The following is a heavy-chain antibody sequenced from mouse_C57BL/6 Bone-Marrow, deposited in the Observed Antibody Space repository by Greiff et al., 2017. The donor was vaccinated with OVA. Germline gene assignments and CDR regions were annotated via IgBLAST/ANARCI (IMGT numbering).Heavy chain of an antibody. J-gene: IGHJ2*01. Sequence: EVKLVESGGGLVQPGGSLSLSCAASGFTFTDYYMSWVRQPPGKALEWLGFIRNKANGYTTEYSASVKGRFTISRDNSQSILYLQMNALRAEDSATYYCARYQYYAPYYFDYWGQGTTLTVSS. D-gene: IGHD1-1*01. CDR1: GFTFTDYY. CDR2: IRNKANGYTT. V-gene: IGHV7-3*01. CDR3: ARYQYYAPYYFDY.